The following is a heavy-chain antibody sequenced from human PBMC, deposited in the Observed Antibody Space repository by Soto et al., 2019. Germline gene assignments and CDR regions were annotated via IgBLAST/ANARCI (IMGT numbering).Heavy chain of an antibody. J-gene: IGHJ4*02. Sequence: ASVKGSCKASGGTFSSYAISWVRQAPGQGLEWMGGIIPIFGTANYAQKFQGRVTITADESTSTAYMELSSLRSEDTAVYYCARVYPAPYGGSSVFDYWGQGTLVTVS. D-gene: IGHD2-15*01. CDR2: IIPIFGTA. CDR3: ARVYPAPYGGSSVFDY. V-gene: IGHV1-69*13. CDR1: GGTFSSYA.